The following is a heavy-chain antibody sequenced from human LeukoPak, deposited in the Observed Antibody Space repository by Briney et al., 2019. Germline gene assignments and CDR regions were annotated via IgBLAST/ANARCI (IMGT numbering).Heavy chain of an antibody. Sequence: ASVEVSCKVSGYTLTELSIHWVRQAPGKGLEWMGGFDPEDGNTIYAQKFQGRVTMTEDTSSDTAYMELSSLRSEDTAVYYCAKTPGDWYFDLWGRGTLVTVSS. V-gene: IGHV1-24*01. J-gene: IGHJ2*01. D-gene: IGHD4-23*01. CDR1: GYTLTELS. CDR3: AKTPGDWYFDL. CDR2: FDPEDGNT.